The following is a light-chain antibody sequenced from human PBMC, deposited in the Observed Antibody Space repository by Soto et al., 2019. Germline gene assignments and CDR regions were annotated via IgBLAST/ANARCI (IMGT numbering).Light chain of an antibody. CDR2: GNS. V-gene: IGLV1-40*01. J-gene: IGLJ3*02. CDR3: QSYDSSLSGWV. CDR1: SSNIGAGYD. Sequence: QSVLTQPPSVSGAPGQRVTISCTGSSSNIGAGYDVHWYQQLPGTAPKLLIYGNSNRPSGVPDRFSGSESGTSASLAITGLQAEDEADYYCQSYDSSLSGWVFGGGTKLIVL.